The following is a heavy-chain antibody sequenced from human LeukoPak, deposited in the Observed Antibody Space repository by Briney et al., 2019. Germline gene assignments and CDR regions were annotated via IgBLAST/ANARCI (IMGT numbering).Heavy chain of an antibody. Sequence: PGGSLRLSCAASGFTFSNGWMSWVRQAPGKGLEWVGRIKSKSERGTTDYAATVKGRFTISRDGSTNTVYLHMNSLKTEDTAVYFCTSNLYCSTSSCYTLDNWGQGTLVAVSP. D-gene: IGHD2-2*02. CDR2: IKSKSERGTT. CDR3: TSNLYCSTSSCYTLDN. CDR1: GFTFSNGW. J-gene: IGHJ4*02. V-gene: IGHV3-15*01.